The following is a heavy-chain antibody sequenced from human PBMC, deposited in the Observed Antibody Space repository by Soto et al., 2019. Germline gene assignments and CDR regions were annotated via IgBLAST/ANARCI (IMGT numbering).Heavy chain of an antibody. CDR2: IYWDDDK. V-gene: IGHV2-5*02. J-gene: IGHJ4*02. CDR1: GFSLSTNGMG. CDR3: ARLTRGVYDLDRLWEKFDY. D-gene: IGHD5-12*01. Sequence: QITVKESGLTLVKPTQTLTLTCTFSGFSLSTNGMGVGWIRQSPGKALEWLALIYWDDDKRYSPSLRSRLTIPQDTSKNQVDLKMTNMDPVDTATYSCARLTRGVYDLDRLWEKFDYWGQGTVVTVSS.